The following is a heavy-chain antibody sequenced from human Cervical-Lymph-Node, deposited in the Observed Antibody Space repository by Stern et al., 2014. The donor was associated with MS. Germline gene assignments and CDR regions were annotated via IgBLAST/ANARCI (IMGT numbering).Heavy chain of an antibody. CDR2: IHNSGTT. CDR3: SRDADGYSLVFGY. CDR1: GGSISSAEYY. J-gene: IGHJ4*02. Sequence: QVQLQESGPGLVKPSQTLSLTCAVSGGSISSAEYYWSWIRQSPGKGLEWIGYIHNSGTTYYHTFLKSRVTISVDTSKNQFSLKLRSVTAADTAVYYCSRDADGYSLVFGYWGRGTLVTVSS. D-gene: IGHD5-24*01. V-gene: IGHV4-30-4*01.